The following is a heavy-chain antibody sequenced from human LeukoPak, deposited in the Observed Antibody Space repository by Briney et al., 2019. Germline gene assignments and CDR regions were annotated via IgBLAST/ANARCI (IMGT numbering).Heavy chain of an antibody. CDR1: GFTFTTSV. D-gene: IGHD3-16*01. V-gene: IGHV1-58*02. CDR2: IVVGSGNT. CDR3: AADWGASGGAL. Sequence: VASVKVSCKASGFTFTTSVMQWVRQARGQRLEWIGWIVVGSGNTNYAQKFQGRVTITRDMSTSTAYMELSSPRSEDTAVYYCAADWGASGGALWGQGTLVTVSS. J-gene: IGHJ4*02.